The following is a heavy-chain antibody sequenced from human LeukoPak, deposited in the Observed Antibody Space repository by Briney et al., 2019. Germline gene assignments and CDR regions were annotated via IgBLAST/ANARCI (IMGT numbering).Heavy chain of an antibody. CDR3: ARSTVRCLDY. Sequence: SETLSLTCPVSGGSISSYYWSWIRQPPGKGLEWIGYIYYSGSTNYNPSLKSRVTISVDTSKNQFSLKLSSVTAADTAVYYCARSTVRCLDYWGQGTLVAVSS. J-gene: IGHJ4*02. D-gene: IGHD4-17*01. CDR2: IYYSGST. CDR1: GGSISSYY. V-gene: IGHV4-59*08.